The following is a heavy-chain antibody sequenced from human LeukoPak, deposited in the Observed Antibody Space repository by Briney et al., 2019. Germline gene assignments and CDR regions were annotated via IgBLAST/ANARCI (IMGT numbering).Heavy chain of an antibody. Sequence: PGGSLRLSCSASGFTFSNYWLHWVRQAPGKGLVWDSRIDANAKTTSYADSVKGRFTISTDNAKKTLYLQMNSLRVEDTAVYYCLTVVETTIAAFDIWGQGTMVTVSS. D-gene: IGHD1-26*01. CDR2: IDANAKTT. J-gene: IGHJ3*02. CDR3: LTVVETTIAAFDI. CDR1: GFTFSNYW. V-gene: IGHV3-74*01.